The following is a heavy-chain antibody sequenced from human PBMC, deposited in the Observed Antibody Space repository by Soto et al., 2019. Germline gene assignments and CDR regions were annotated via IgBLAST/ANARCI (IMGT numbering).Heavy chain of an antibody. Sequence: GGSLRLSCAASGFTFSSYAMSWVRQAPGKGLEWVSAISGSGGSTYYADSVKGRFTISRDNSKNTLYLQMNSLRAEDTAVYYCAKFLDYDILTGYYRVFDYWGQGTLVTVSS. D-gene: IGHD3-9*01. CDR3: AKFLDYDILTGYYRVFDY. CDR1: GFTFSSYA. CDR2: ISGSGGST. J-gene: IGHJ4*02. V-gene: IGHV3-23*01.